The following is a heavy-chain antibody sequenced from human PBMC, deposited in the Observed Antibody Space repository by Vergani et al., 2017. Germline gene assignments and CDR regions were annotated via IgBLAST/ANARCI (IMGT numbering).Heavy chain of an antibody. CDR3: AKDVLGDSSDLDS. CDR1: GFPFSSYA. V-gene: IGHV3-23*01. CDR2: ISRSGFNT. D-gene: IGHD3-22*01. Sequence: HLLESGGGLVQPGGSLILSCAASGFPFSSYALTWVRQAPGKGLEWVSTISRSGFNTYYADSVKGRFTVSRDNSKNTLFLQMNSLRAGDTAVYYCAKDVLGDSSDLDSWGPGTLVTVSS. J-gene: IGHJ4*02.